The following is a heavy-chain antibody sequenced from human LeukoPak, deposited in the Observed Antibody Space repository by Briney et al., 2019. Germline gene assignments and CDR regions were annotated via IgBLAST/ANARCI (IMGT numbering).Heavy chain of an antibody. D-gene: IGHD3-22*01. Sequence: GGSLRLSCAASGFTVSSNYMSWVRQAPGKGLEWVSVIYSGGSTYYADSVKGRFTISRDNSKNTLYLQMNILRAEDTAVYYCARERGSYDSSGYYSTSFDYWGQGTLVTVSS. CDR3: ARERGSYDSSGYYSTSFDY. J-gene: IGHJ4*02. CDR1: GFTVSSNY. V-gene: IGHV3-66*01. CDR2: IYSGGST.